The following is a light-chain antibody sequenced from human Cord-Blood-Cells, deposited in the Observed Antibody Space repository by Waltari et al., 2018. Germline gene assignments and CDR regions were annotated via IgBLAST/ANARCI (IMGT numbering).Light chain of an antibody. CDR2: GAS. CDR1: QSVSSSY. Sequence: DIVLTQPPGTLSLSPGERATLSCRASQSVSSSYLAWYQQNPGQAPRLLIYGASSRATGIPDRFSGSGSGTDFTLTISRLEPEDFAVYYCQQYGSSPRTFGQGTKVEIK. V-gene: IGKV3-20*01. J-gene: IGKJ1*01. CDR3: QQYGSSPRT.